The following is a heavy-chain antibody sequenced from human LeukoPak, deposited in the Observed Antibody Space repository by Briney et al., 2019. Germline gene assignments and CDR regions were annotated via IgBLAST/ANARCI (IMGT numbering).Heavy chain of an antibody. J-gene: IGHJ6*03. CDR1: GFTFSNYP. V-gene: IGHV3-30*04. Sequence: PGRSLRLSCAASGFTFSNYPMHWVRQAPGKGLEWVAVISYDGSNKYYADSVKGRFTISRDNSKNTLYLQMNSLRAEDTAVYYCARSMVRGSWSYMDVWGKGTTVTVSS. CDR3: ARSMVRGSWSYMDV. D-gene: IGHD3-10*01. CDR2: ISYDGSNK.